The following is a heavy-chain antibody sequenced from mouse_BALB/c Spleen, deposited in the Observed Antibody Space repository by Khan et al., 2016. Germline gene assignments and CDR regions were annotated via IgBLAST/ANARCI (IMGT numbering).Heavy chain of an antibody. CDR3: ARVFAY. V-gene: IGHV1-7*01. J-gene: IGHJ3*01. Sequence: QVQLQQSGAELAKPGASVKMSCKASGYTFTSYWMHWVKQRPGQGLEWIGYINPSTGYTEYNQKFKDKATLTEDKSSSTAYMQLSSLTSEDSAVYYCARVFAYWGQGTLVTVSA. CDR1: GYTFTSYW. CDR2: INPSTGYT.